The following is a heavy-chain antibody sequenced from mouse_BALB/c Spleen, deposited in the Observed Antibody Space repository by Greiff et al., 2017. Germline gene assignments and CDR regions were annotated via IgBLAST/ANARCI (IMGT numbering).Heavy chain of an antibody. CDR1: GYSFTGYY. J-gene: IGHJ4*01. CDR3: ARGDYDRGPYAMDY. CDR2: INPYNGAT. Sequence: EVQLQQSGPELVKPGASVKISCKASGYSFTGYYMHWVKQSHVKSLEWIGRINPYNGATSYNQNFKDKASLTVDKSSSTAYMELHSLTSEDSAVYYCARGDYDRGPYAMDYWGQGTSVTVSS. V-gene: IGHV1-31*01. D-gene: IGHD2-4*01.